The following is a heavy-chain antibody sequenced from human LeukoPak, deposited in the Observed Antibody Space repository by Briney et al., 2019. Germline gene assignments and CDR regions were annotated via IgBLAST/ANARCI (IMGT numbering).Heavy chain of an antibody. V-gene: IGHV4-61*02. D-gene: IGHD5-18*01. J-gene: IGHJ5*02. CDR3: AREVIQLRASNWFDP. Sequence: SETLSLTCTVAGGSISSSSYYWRWIRQPAGKGLEWIGRIYTSGSTNYNPSLKSRVTISVDTSKNQFSLKLSSVTAADTAVYYCAREVIQLRASNWFDPWGQGTLVTVSS. CDR2: IYTSGST. CDR1: GGSISSSSYY.